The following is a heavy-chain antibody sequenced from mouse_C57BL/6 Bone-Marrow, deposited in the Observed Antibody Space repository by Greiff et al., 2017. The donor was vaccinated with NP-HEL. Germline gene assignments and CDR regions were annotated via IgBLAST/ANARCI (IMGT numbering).Heavy chain of an antibody. CDR1: GYTFTSYG. V-gene: IGHV1-81*01. Sequence: VQLQQSGAELARPGASVKLSCKASGYTFTSYGISWVKQRTGQGLEWIGEIYPRSGNTYYNEKFKGKATLTADKSSSTAYMELRSLTSEDSAVYFCARGESNYDLDYYAMDYWGQGTSVTVSS. J-gene: IGHJ4*01. CDR2: IYPRSGNT. CDR3: ARGESNYDLDYYAMDY. D-gene: IGHD2-5*01.